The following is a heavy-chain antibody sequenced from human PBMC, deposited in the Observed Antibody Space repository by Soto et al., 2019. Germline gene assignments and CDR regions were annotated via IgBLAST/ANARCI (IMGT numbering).Heavy chain of an antibody. CDR1: GFTFSTYA. CDR3: ARGPERWLQFDY. D-gene: IGHD5-12*01. J-gene: IGHJ4*02. CDR2: IYSGGST. Sequence: PAGSLRLSCAASGFTFSTYAMSWVRQAPGKGLEWVSVIYSGGSTYYADSVKGRFTISRDNSKNTLYLQMNSLRAEDTAVYYCARGPERWLQFDYWGQGTLVTVSS. V-gene: IGHV3-53*01.